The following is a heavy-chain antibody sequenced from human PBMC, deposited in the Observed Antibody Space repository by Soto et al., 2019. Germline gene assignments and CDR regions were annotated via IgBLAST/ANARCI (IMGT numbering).Heavy chain of an antibody. Sequence: PVGSLRLSCAASGFSFSTSAIHWVRQAPGKGLEWVAIISSDGRRKFYADSVKGRFAVSRDNAKTTVYLEMNSLRAEDTAVYYCAKDLPGGLVPTCFDVWGEGTLVTV. CDR3: AKDLPGGLVPTCFDV. V-gene: IGHV3-30*09. D-gene: IGHD2-2*01. J-gene: IGHJ5*02. CDR1: GFSFSTSA. CDR2: ISSDGRRK.